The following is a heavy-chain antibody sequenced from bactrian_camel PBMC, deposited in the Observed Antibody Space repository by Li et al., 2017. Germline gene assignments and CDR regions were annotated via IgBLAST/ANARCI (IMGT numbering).Heavy chain of an antibody. Sequence: VQLVESGGGSVQAGGSLRLSCAASGSTYSSYCMGWFRQAPGKEREGVAGIDNNGSIRYGDSVKGRFTISKDNAKNTLSLQMNSLKPEDTAMYYCAADPAGSCRWFLLRKESYRHWGQGTQVTVS. CDR3: AADPAGSCRWFLLRKESYRH. D-gene: IGHD2*01. CDR1: GSTYSSYC. J-gene: IGHJ4*01. V-gene: IGHV3S53*01. CDR2: IDNNGSI.